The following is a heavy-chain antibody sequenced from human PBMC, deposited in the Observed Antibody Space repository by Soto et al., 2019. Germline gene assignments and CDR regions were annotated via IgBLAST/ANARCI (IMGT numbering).Heavy chain of an antibody. V-gene: IGHV3-9*01. J-gene: IGHJ4*02. CDR1: GFTFDDYA. D-gene: IGHD2-15*01. Sequence: PGGSLRLSCAASGFTFDDYAMHWVRQAPGKGLEWVSGISWNSGSIGYADSVKGRFTISRDNAKNSLYLQMNSLRAEDTALYYCAKDMGKVAAGVDYWGQGTLVTVSS. CDR2: ISWNSGSI. CDR3: AKDMGKVAAGVDY.